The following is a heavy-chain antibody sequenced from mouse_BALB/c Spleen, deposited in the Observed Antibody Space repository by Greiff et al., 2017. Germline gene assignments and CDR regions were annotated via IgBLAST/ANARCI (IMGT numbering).Heavy chain of an antibody. CDR3: ARMGKDTTPFAY. V-gene: IGHV5-9-4*01. D-gene: IGHD2-12*01. J-gene: IGHJ3*01. CDR1: GFTFSSYA. CDR2: ISSGGSYT. Sequence: EVQLVESGGGLVKPGGSLKLSCAASGFTFSSYAMSWVRQSPEKGLEWVAEISSGGSYTYYPDTVTGRFTISKDNANNTLYLKMSSLRSEDTAMYYCARMGKDTTPFAYWGQGTLVTVSA.